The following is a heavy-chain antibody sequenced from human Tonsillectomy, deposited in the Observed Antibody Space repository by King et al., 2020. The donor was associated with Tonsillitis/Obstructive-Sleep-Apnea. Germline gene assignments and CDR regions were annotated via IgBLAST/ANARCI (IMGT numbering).Heavy chain of an antibody. D-gene: IGHD4-17*01. CDR2: IYPGDSDT. Sequence: QLVQSGAEVKKPGESLKISCKGSGYSFTSYWIGWVRQMPGKGLEWMGIIYPGDSDTKYSPSFQGQVTISADKSISTAYLQWSSLKASDTAMYYCARFSGGGLYGDYRLWWFDPWGQGTLVTVSS. V-gene: IGHV5-51*01. CDR1: GYSFTSYW. J-gene: IGHJ5*02. CDR3: ARFSGGGLYGDYRLWWFDP.